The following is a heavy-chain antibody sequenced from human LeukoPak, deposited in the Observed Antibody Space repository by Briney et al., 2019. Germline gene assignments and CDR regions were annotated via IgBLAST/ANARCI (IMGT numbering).Heavy chain of an antibody. CDR2: IYSGGST. CDR1: GFTVSSNY. Sequence: GGSLRLSCAASGFTVSSNYMSWVRQAPGKGLEWVSVIYSGGSTYYADSVKGRFTISRDNAKNSLYLQMNSLRADDTAVYYCARGNTGTGDYWGQGTLVTVSS. D-gene: IGHD1/OR15-1a*01. CDR3: ARGNTGTGDY. V-gene: IGHV3-53*01. J-gene: IGHJ4*02.